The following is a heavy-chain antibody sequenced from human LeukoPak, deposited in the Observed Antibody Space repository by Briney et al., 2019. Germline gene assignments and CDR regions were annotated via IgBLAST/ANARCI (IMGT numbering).Heavy chain of an antibody. CDR3: ARDFVAYDSSGYPPFVDY. J-gene: IGHJ4*02. V-gene: IGHV3-33*01. D-gene: IGHD3-22*01. Sequence: GGSLRLSCAASGFTFSGYGMHWVRQAPGKGPEWVAVIWYDGSNKYYADSVKGRFTISRDNSKNTLFLQMNSLRAEDTAVYYCARDFVAYDSSGYPPFVDYWGQGTLVTVSS. CDR2: IWYDGSNK. CDR1: GFTFSGYG.